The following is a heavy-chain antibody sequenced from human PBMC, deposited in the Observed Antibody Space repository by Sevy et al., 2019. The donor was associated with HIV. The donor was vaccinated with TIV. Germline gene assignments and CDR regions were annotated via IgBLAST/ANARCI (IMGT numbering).Heavy chain of an antibody. D-gene: IGHD2-21*02. CDR3: ASRPYCGGDCYSKSWYFDF. V-gene: IGHV3-7*01. J-gene: IGHJ2*01. Sequence: GGSLRLSCAASGFTFRRNWMSWVRQAPGKGLEWVANIKQDGCEKYYVDSVKGRFTISRDNAKNSVYLQMNSLRAEDTAVYYCASRPYCGGDCYSKSWYFDFWGRGTLVTVSS. CDR1: GFTFRRNW. CDR2: IKQDGCEK.